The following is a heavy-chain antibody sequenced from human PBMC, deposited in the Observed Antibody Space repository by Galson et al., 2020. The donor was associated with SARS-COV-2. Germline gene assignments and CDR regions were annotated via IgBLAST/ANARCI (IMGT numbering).Heavy chain of an antibody. CDR3: TRDDCYFDY. CDR1: GFTFGDYA. J-gene: IGHJ4*02. Sequence: PGGSLRLSCTASGFTFGDYAMSWVRQAPGKGLEWVGFIRSKAYGGTTEYAASVKGRFTISRDDSKSIAYLQMNSLKTEDTAVYYCTRDDCYFDYWGQGTLVTVSS. V-gene: IGHV3-49*04. CDR2: IRSKAYGGTT. D-gene: IGHD2-21*02.